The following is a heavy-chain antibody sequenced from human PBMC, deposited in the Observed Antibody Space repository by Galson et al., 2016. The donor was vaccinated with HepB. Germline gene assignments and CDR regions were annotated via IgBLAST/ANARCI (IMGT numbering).Heavy chain of an antibody. CDR1: GFTFSSYA. D-gene: IGHD4-11*01. Sequence: SLRLSCAASGFTFSSYAVSWVRQAPGKGLEWVSGIGGSGGSTNYADSVKGRFTISRDNSKNTLYLQMNSLRAEDTAVYYCAKNRGSDYKNYYMNVWGKGTTVTVSS. CDR3: AKNRGSDYKNYYMNV. V-gene: IGHV3-23*01. CDR2: IGGSGGST. J-gene: IGHJ6*03.